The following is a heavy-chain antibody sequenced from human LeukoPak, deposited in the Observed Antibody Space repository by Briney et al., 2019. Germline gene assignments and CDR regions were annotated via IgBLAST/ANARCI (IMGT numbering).Heavy chain of an antibody. CDR1: GLTFSSYW. CDR2: IKQDGSEK. V-gene: IGHV3-7*03. Sequence: TGGSLRLSCAAAGLTFSSYWMSWVRQAPGKGLEWVANIKQDGSEKYYVDSVKGRFTISRDNAKNSLYLQMNSLRVEDTALYYCARAQTYGDSRLLLDYWGQGTLVTVSS. CDR3: ARAQTYGDSRLLLDY. J-gene: IGHJ4*02. D-gene: IGHD2-21*02.